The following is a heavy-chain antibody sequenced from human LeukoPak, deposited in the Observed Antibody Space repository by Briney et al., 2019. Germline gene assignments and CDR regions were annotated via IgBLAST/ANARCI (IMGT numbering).Heavy chain of an antibody. D-gene: IGHD3-10*01. V-gene: IGHV3-15*01. CDR1: GFTFNNAW. J-gene: IGHJ3*02. Sequence: GGSLRLSCAASGFTFNNAWMSWVRQAPGKGLEWVGPSKSKTDGGTADYAAPVRGRFTISRDDSKNTLYLQMNGLKSEDTAVYYCTTDGSITVVRGLTDAFDIWGQGTTVTVSS. CDR3: TTDGSITVVRGLTDAFDI. CDR2: SKSKTDGGTA.